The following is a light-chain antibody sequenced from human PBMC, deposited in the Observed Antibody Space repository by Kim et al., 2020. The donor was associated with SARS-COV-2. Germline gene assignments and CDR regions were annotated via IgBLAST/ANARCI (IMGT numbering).Light chain of an antibody. Sequence: GLSVDIPCTGTRRYVGRYNSVSLSQHHPGTAPKLIIYDVTKRPSGVHDRFSGSKSGNTASLTVSGLQAEDEADYYCSSYAGRNDLVFGGGTQLTVL. CDR2: DVT. V-gene: IGLV2-8*01. J-gene: IGLJ2*01. CDR1: RRYVGRYNS. CDR3: SSYAGRNDLV.